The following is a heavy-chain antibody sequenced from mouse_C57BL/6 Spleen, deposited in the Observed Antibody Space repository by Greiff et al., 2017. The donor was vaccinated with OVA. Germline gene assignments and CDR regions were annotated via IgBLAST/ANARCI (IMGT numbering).Heavy chain of an antibody. J-gene: IGHJ2*01. D-gene: IGHD2-3*01. V-gene: IGHV1-26*01. CDR2: INPNNGGT. Sequence: EVQLQQSGPKLVKPGASVKISCKASGYTFTDYYMNWVKQSHGKSLEWIGDINPNNGGTSYNQKFKGKATLTVDKSSSTAYMELRSLTSEDSAVYYCARGGPYDGYLDYWGQGTTLTVSS. CDR3: ARGGPYDGYLDY. CDR1: GYTFTDYY.